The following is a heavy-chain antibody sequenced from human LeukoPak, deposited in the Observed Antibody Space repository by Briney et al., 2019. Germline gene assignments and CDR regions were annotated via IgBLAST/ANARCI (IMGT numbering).Heavy chain of an antibody. V-gene: IGHV3-23*01. CDR2: ISGSGGST. CDR3: AKRLTIFGVTTFDY. D-gene: IGHD3-3*01. Sequence: GGSLRLSCAASGFTFSNYGMSWVRQAPGKGLEWVSAISGSGGSTYYADSVKGRFTISRDNSKNTQYLQMNSLRAEDTAVYYCAKRLTIFGVTTFDYWGQGTLVTVSS. J-gene: IGHJ4*02. CDR1: GFTFSNYG.